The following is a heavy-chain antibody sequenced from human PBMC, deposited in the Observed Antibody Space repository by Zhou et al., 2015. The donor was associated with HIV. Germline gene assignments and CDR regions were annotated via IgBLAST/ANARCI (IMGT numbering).Heavy chain of an antibody. CDR1: GFTFSSYS. D-gene: IGHD3-22*01. Sequence: EVQLAESGGAVMQPGRSLRLSCAASGFTFSSYSMNWVRQAPGKGLEWVSSIRSGGNYIYYAESLKGRFTISRDDAKNSLYLQMNSLRAEDTAVYYCAKAGYFYETSGIKRDWYFDLWGRGTLVTVSS. CDR2: IRSGGNYI. J-gene: IGHJ2*01. CDR3: AKAGYFYETSGIKRDWYFDL. V-gene: IGHV3-21*01.